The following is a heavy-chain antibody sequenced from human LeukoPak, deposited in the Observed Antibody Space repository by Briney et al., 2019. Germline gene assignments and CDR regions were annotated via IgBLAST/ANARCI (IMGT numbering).Heavy chain of an antibody. CDR1: GGSISSSSYY. CDR2: IYYSGST. J-gene: IGHJ4*02. D-gene: IGHD6-13*01. V-gene: IGHV4-39*01. Sequence: PSETLSLTCTVSGGSISSSSYYGGWIRQPPGKRLEWIGSIYYSGSTYYNPSLKSRVTISVDTSKNQFSLKVGSVTAADTAVYYCARRGIAAAIDYWGQGTLVTVSS. CDR3: ARRGIAAAIDY.